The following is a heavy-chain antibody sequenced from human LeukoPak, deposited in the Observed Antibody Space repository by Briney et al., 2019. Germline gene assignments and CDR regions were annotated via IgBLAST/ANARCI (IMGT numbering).Heavy chain of an antibody. D-gene: IGHD3-10*01. CDR3: ARGYYYGSGSYYGDAFDI. J-gene: IGHJ3*02. Sequence: SETLSLTCTVSGGSISSYYWSWIRQPPGKGLEWIGHIYYSGSTNYNPSLKSRVTISVDTSKNQFSLKLSSVTAADTAVYYCARGYYYGSGSYYGDAFDIWGQGTMVTVSS. CDR1: GGSISSYY. CDR2: IYYSGST. V-gene: IGHV4-59*01.